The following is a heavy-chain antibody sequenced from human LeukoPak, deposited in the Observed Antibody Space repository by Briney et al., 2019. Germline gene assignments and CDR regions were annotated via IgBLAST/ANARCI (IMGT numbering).Heavy chain of an antibody. CDR2: INPNSGGK. V-gene: IGHV1-2*02. CDR1: GYTFTGYY. CDR3: ARYGRWLPTYNWFDP. Sequence: ASVTVSFKSSGYTFTGYYMHWARQGPGQGLEWMGWINPNSGGKNYAQKFEGRVTMTRDTSISTVYMELSRLRSDDTAVYYCARYGRWLPTYNWFDPWGQGTLVTVSS. J-gene: IGHJ5*02. D-gene: IGHD5-18*01.